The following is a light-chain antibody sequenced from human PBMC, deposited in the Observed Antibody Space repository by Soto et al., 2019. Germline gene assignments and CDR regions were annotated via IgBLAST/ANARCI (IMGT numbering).Light chain of an antibody. J-gene: IGKJ1*01. V-gene: IGKV3-20*01. CDR3: QQYGSSRT. CDR2: AAS. CDR1: RSVDRSY. Sequence: VLTQSPGTLSLFPGERATLSCRASRSVDRSYLAWYQQKPGQAPRLLIYAASSRATGIPDRFSGSAAGTDFTLTISRLEHEDVAVYYCQQYGSSRTFGQGTRVEIK.